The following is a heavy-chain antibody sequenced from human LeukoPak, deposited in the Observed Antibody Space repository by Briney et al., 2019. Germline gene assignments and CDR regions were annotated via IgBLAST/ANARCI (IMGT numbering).Heavy chain of an antibody. CDR1: GFTFSSYW. D-gene: IGHD3-22*01. Sequence: GGSLRLSCAASGFTFSSYWMSWVRQAPGKGLEWVANIKQDGSEKYYVDSVKGRFTISRDNAKNSLYLQMNSLRAEDTAVYYCARDKFTMTDAFGIWGQGTMVTVSS. CDR2: IKQDGSEK. J-gene: IGHJ3*02. CDR3: ARDKFTMTDAFGI. V-gene: IGHV3-7*01.